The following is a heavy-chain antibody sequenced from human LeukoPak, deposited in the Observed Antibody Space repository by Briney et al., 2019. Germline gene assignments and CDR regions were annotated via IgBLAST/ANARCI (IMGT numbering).Heavy chain of an antibody. V-gene: IGHV4-31*03. CDR3: ARTVVAEMTRWFDP. D-gene: IGHD2-21*01. Sequence: SQTLSLTCTVSGGSISSRGYYWSWIRQHPGKGLEWIGYIYYSGSTYYNPSLKSRVTISVDTSKNQFSLKLSSVTAADTAVYYCARTVVAEMTRWFDPWGQGTLVTVSS. CDR2: IYYSGST. J-gene: IGHJ5*02. CDR1: GGSISSRGYY.